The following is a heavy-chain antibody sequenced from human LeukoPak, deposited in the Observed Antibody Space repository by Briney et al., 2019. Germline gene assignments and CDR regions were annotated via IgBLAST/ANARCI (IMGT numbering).Heavy chain of an antibody. CDR3: ARAGGYNYPFDY. V-gene: IGHV4-59*02. Sequence: SGTLSLTCAVSGGSVNGYYWSWIRQPPGKGLEWIGYIYYSGSTNYTPSLKSRVTISVDTSKNQFSLKLSSVTAADTAVYHCARAGGYNYPFDYWGHGTLVTVSS. D-gene: IGHD5-24*01. J-gene: IGHJ4*01. CDR1: GGSVNGYY. CDR2: IYYSGST.